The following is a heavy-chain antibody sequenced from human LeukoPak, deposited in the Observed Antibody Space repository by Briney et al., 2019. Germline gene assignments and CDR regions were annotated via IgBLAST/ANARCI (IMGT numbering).Heavy chain of an antibody. D-gene: IGHD2-8*02. J-gene: IGHJ6*03. CDR1: GGTFSSYA. V-gene: IGHV1-69*05. Sequence: GSSVKVSCKASGGTFSSYAISWVRQAPGQGLEWMGGIIPIFGTANYAQKFQGRVTITTDESTSTAYMELSSLRSEDTAVYYCARAVGGVPYYYYYMDVWGKGTTVTVSS. CDR2: IIPIFGTA. CDR3: ARAVGGVPYYYYYMDV.